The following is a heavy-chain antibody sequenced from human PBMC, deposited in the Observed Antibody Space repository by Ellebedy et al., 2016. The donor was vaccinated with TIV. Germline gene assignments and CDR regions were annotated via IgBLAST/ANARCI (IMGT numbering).Heavy chain of an antibody. V-gene: IGHV1-2*02. J-gene: IGHJ4*02. CDR2: INPNSGDT. Sequence: AASVKVSCKASGYTFTGYYIHWVRQAPGQGLEWVAWINPNSGDTAYAQNLQGRVTVTRDTSISTAYMELSRLISDDTAVYYCVRDLTNYGSSSYWGQGTLVTVSS. D-gene: IGHD3-22*01. CDR3: VRDLTNYGSSSY. CDR1: GYTFTGYY.